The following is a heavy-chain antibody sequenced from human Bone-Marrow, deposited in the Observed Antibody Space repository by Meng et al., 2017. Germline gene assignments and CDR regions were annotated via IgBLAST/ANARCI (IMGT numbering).Heavy chain of an antibody. CDR2: ISSSGSTI. Sequence: GESLKISCAASGFTFSDYYMSWIRQAPGKGLEGVSYISSSGSTIYYADSVKGRFTISRDNAKNSLYLQMNSLRAEDTAVYYCAFTIDSSGYYYWGQGTLVTVSS. CDR3: AFTIDSSGYYY. CDR1: GFTFSDYY. V-gene: IGHV3-11*04. J-gene: IGHJ4*02. D-gene: IGHD3-22*01.